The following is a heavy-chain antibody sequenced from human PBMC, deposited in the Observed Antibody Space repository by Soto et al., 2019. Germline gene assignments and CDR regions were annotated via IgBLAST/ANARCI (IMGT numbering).Heavy chain of an antibody. D-gene: IGHD5-12*01. CDR3: AHRRNSGYDIDTNWFDP. V-gene: IGHV2-5*02. CDR1: GFSLSTSGVG. CDR2: IYWDDDK. Sequence: SGPTLVNPTQTLTLTCTFSGFSLSTSGVGVGWIRQPPGKALEWLALIYWDDDKRYSPSLKSRLTITKDTSKNQVVLTMTNMDPVDTATYYCAHRRNSGYDIDTNWFDPWDQGTLVTVSS. J-gene: IGHJ5*02.